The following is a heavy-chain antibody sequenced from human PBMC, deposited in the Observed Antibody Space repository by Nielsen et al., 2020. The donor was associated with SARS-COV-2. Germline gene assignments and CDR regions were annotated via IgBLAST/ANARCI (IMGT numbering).Heavy chain of an antibody. CDR1: GFTFDDYA. D-gene: IGHD6-19*01. CDR3: AKDIEQWLLVDGYRRFDP. Sequence: SLKISCAAFGFTFDDYAMHWVRQAPGKGLEWVSGISWNSGSIGYADSVKGRFTISRDNAKNSLYLQMNSLRAEDTALYYCAKDIEQWLLVDGYRRFDPWGQGTLVTVSS. V-gene: IGHV3-9*01. J-gene: IGHJ5*02. CDR2: ISWNSGSI.